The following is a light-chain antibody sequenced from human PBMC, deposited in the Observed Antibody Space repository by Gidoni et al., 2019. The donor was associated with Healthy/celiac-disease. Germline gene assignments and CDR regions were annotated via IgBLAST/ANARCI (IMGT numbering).Light chain of an antibody. V-gene: IGKV4-1*01. J-gene: IGKJ4*01. CDR3: QQNNSTPLT. CDR2: WAS. CDR1: QSVVYSSNNKNY. Sequence: DIVMTQSPDSLAVSLGERATTNCKSSQSVVYSSNNKNYLAWYQQKPGQPHKLLIYWASTRESGVPDRFSGSWSGTYFTPTSSSLQAEVVAVYCCQQNNSTPLTFGGGTKVEIK.